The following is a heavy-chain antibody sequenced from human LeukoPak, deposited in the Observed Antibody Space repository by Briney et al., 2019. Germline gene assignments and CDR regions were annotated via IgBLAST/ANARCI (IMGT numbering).Heavy chain of an antibody. CDR2: INHSGST. V-gene: IGHV4-34*01. Sequence: PSETLSLTCAVYGGSFSGYYWSWIRQPPGKGLEWIGEINHSGSTNYNPSLKSRVTISVDTSKNQFSLKLSSVTAADTAVYYCARVRYCSGGSCYSFRDYDYGGYDHWGQGTLVTVSS. CDR3: ARVRYCSGGSCYSFRDYDYGGYDH. J-gene: IGHJ4*02. D-gene: IGHD2-15*01. CDR1: GGSFSGYY.